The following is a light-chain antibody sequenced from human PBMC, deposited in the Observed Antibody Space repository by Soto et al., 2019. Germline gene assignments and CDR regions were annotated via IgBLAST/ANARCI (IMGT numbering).Light chain of an antibody. J-gene: IGKJ4*01. Sequence: DVQMTQSPSSLSASVGDTVTITCRTSQSINSHLHWYQQRPGKVPKLLIYLTSTLQGGVPSRFSGSGSGTHFNLTISSLQPEDFATYYCQQSYNNELTFGGGTKVEI. V-gene: IGKV1-39*01. CDR1: QSINSH. CDR2: LTS. CDR3: QQSYNNELT.